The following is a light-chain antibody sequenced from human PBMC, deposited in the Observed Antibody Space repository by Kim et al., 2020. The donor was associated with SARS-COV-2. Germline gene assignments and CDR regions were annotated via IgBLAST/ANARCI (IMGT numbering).Light chain of an antibody. CDR1: SSDVGGYDY. CDR3: CSYAGSYTFEWV. V-gene: IGLV2-11*01. CDR2: DVT. Sequence: QSALTQPRSVSGSPAQSVTISCTGTSSDVGGYDYVSWYQQHPGKAPKLMIYDVTKRPSGVPDRFSGSKSGNTASLTISGLQAEDEADYYCCSYAGSYTFEWVFGGGTKLTVL. J-gene: IGLJ3*02.